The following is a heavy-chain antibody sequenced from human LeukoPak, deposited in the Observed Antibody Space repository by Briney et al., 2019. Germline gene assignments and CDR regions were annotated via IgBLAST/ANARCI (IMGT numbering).Heavy chain of an antibody. Sequence: SETLSLTCTVSGGSISSYYWSWIRQPPGKGLEWIGYIYYSGSTNYNPSLKSRVTISVDTSKNQFSLKLSSVTAADTAVYYCASSITVGAFDSWGQGTMVTVSS. CDR2: IYYSGST. D-gene: IGHD2-2*01. V-gene: IGHV4-59*01. CDR3: ASSITVGAFDS. J-gene: IGHJ3*02. CDR1: GGSISSYY.